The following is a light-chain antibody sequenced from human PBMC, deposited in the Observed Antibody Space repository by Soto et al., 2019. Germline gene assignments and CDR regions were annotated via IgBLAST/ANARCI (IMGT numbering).Light chain of an antibody. J-gene: IGLJ1*01. CDR1: SSDVGGYKH. V-gene: IGLV2-14*01. Sequence: QSALTQPASVSGSPGQSITVSCTGTSSDVGGYKHVSWYQQHPGKAPKLMIYEVSNRPSGVSNLFSGSKSGNTASLTISGLQAEDEADYYCSSSTSSTTYVFGTGTKLTVL. CDR2: EVS. CDR3: SSSTSSTTYV.